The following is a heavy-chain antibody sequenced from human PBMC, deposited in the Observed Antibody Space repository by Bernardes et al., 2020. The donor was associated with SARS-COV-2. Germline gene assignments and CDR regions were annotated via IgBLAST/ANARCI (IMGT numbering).Heavy chain of an antibody. CDR1: GFTFSGYW. CDR2: IKSDGSST. Sequence: GGSLRLSCAASGFTFSGYWMHWVRQAPGKGLVWVARIKSDGSSTNYADAVKGRFTISRDNVNNNLFLQMNDLRVDDTAVYYCARGTGNYGDWDYWGQGTLVTVSS. J-gene: IGHJ4*02. D-gene: IGHD1-7*01. V-gene: IGHV3-74*01. CDR3: ARGTGNYGDWDY.